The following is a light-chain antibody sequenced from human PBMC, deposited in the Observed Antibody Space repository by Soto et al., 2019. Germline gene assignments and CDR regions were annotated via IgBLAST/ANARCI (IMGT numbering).Light chain of an antibody. V-gene: IGKV3-20*01. CDR3: QQYGTSPFT. Sequence: EIVMTQSPATLSVSPGERATLSCRASQSVSSNLAWYQQKPGQAPRLLIYNTSTRAIGIPDRFSGSGSGTDFTLTISRLEPEDFAVYYCQQYGTSPFTFGPGTKVDIK. CDR1: QSVSSN. J-gene: IGKJ3*01. CDR2: NTS.